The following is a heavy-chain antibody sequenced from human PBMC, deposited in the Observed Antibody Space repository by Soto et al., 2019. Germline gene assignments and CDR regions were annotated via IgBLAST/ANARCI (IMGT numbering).Heavy chain of an antibody. J-gene: IGHJ4*02. CDR2: ISVSGNNA. D-gene: IGHD3-22*01. Sequence: PGGSLRLSGAASGFAFSTFAMTWVRQAPGKGLEWVAAISVSGNNAYYADSVKGRFTISRDNSQNSVFLQMSSLRADDTAVYYCARDQLRPGILYSLGVLLPEYGLWGQGTLVTVSS. CDR1: GFAFSTFA. CDR3: ARDQLRPGILYSLGVLLPEYGL. V-gene: IGHV3-23*01.